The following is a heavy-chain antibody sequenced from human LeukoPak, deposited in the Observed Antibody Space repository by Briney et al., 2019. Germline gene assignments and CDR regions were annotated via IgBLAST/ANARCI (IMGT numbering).Heavy chain of an antibody. CDR1: GGSISSYY. J-gene: IGHJ5*02. CDR2: IYYSGST. CDR3: ARGGTLYYYGSGTKSGWFDP. V-gene: IGHV4-59*01. D-gene: IGHD3-10*01. Sequence: PSETLSLTCTVSGGSISSYYWSWIRQPPGKGLEWIGYIYYSGSTNYNPSLKSRVTISVDTSKNQFSLKLSSVTAADTAVYYCARGGTLYYYGSGTKSGWFDPWGQGTLVTVSS.